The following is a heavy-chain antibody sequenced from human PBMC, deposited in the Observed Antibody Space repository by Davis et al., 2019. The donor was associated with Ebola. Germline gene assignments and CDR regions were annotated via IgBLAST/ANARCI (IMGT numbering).Heavy chain of an antibody. CDR3: ARGWLRGGMDV. D-gene: IGHD5-18*01. CDR1: GDSVSSAG. CDR2: TYYNSKWFH. J-gene: IGHJ6*04. Sequence: HSQTLSLTCAISGDSVSSAGWNWIRQSPSRGLEWLGRTYYNSKWFHDYAPSVKTRITINADTSKNLFSLQLSSVTPEDTALYYCARGWLRGGMDVWGEGTTVTVSS. V-gene: IGHV6-1*01.